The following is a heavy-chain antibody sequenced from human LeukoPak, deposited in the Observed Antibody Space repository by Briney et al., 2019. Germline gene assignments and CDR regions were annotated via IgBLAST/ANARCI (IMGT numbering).Heavy chain of an antibody. D-gene: IGHD3-10*01. J-gene: IGHJ4*02. CDR1: GFTFSAYS. CDR2: IKQDGTEK. Sequence: GGYLRLSCTASGFTFSAYSMNWVRQAPGKGLEWVANIKQDGTEKSYVDSVKGRFTISRDNAKNSLYLQMNTLRVEDTAVYYCAKLAKYFYGSETYYFFEHWGQGTPVTASS. CDR3: AKLAKYFYGSETYYFFEH. V-gene: IGHV3-7*01.